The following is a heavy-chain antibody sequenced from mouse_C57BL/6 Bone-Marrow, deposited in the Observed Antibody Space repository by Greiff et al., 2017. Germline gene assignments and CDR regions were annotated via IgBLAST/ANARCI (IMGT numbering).Heavy chain of an antibody. CDR1: GYTFTSYW. J-gene: IGHJ1*03. V-gene: IGHV1-74*01. CDR3: AKYYYGRSYWYFGV. CDR2: IHPSDSGT. D-gene: IGHD1-1*01. Sequence: QVQLQQPGAELVKPGASVKVSCKASGYTFTSYWMHWVKQRPGQGLEWIGWIHPSDSGTTYNQKFKGKATLTVDKSSSAAYMQLSSLTSEDSAVSYCAKYYYGRSYWYFGVWGTGATVTVSS.